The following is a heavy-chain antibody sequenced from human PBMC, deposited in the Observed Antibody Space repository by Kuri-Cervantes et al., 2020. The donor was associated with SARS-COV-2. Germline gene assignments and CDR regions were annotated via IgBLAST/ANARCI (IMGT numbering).Heavy chain of an antibody. CDR1: GGTFSSYA. CDR3: AKDRYCSSTSCFSWFDP. D-gene: IGHD2-2*01. J-gene: IGHJ5*02. CDR2: IIPILGTA. Sequence: SVKVSCKASGGTFSSYAISWVRQAPGQGLEWMGGIIPILGTANYAQKFQGRVTITADESTSTAYMELSSLRSEDTAVYYCAKDRYCSSTSCFSWFDPWGQGTLVTVSS. V-gene: IGHV1-69*13.